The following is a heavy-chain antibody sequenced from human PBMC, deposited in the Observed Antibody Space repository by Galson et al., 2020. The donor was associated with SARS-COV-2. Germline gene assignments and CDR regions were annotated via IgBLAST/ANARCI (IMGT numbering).Heavy chain of an antibody. V-gene: IGHV3-21*01. CDR1: GFTSRDHN. CDR2: IAGSGAYI. J-gene: IGHJ2*01. CDR3: ARDKGSGFQMHGYFDL. Sequence: GGSQRLYCAASGFTSRDHNMIWVRQAPGKGLEWVSSIAGSGAYIYHADSMTGRFTISRDNAKNSLYLQLNSLRDEDTAVYYCARDKGSGFQMHGYFDLWGRGTLVSVSS. D-gene: IGHD3-22*01.